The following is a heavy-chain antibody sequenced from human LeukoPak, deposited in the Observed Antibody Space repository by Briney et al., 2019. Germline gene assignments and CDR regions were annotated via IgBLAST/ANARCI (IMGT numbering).Heavy chain of an antibody. J-gene: IGHJ4*02. V-gene: IGHV3-49*04. Sequence: GGSLRLSCTASGFTFGDYAMSWVRQAPGKGLEGVGFIRSKAYGGTTEYAASVKGRFTVSRDDSKSIAYLQMNSLKTEDTAVYYCTRDYTGGYYYDSSGYSPRMNWGQGTLVTVSS. CDR2: IRSKAYGGTT. D-gene: IGHD3-22*01. CDR3: TRDYTGGYYYDSSGYSPRMN. CDR1: GFTFGDYA.